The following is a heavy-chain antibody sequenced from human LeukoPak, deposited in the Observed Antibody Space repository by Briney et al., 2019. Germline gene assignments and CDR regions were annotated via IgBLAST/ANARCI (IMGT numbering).Heavy chain of an antibody. CDR1: GGSINSHY. D-gene: IGHD6-13*01. V-gene: IGHV4-59*11. CDR2: IYYSGST. J-gene: IGHJ6*03. Sequence: SETLSITCTVSGGSINSHYWSWIRQPRGKGLEWIGYIYYSGSTNYHPSLKSRVTISVDTSKNQFSLKLSSVTAADTAVYYCARGPAGSIPIYYYYMDVWGKGTTVTVSS. CDR3: ARGPAGSIPIYYYYMDV.